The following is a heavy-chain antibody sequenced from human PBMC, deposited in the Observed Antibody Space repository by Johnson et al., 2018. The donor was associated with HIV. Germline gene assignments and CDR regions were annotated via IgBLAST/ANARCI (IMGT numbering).Heavy chain of an antibody. CDR1: GFTFSSYW. Sequence: VQLVESGGGLIQPGGSLRLSCAASGFTFSSYWMHWVRQAPGKGLVWVSRIHSDGSSTSYADSVKGRFTISRDNAKNTLYLQMNSLRTEDTAVYYCGRDINYRNYVNGAFDIWGQGTGGTGSS. D-gene: IGHD4-11*01. CDR2: IHSDGSST. V-gene: IGHV3-74*01. J-gene: IGHJ3*02. CDR3: GRDINYRNYVNGAFDI.